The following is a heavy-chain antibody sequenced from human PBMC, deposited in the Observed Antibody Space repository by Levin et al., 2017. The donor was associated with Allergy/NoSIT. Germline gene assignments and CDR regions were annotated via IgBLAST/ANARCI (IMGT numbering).Heavy chain of an antibody. V-gene: IGHV3-23*01. CDR3: ARDREYDFWSGSEFEY. Sequence: PGGSLRLSCVASGFIFSTSAMSWVRQVPGKGLEWVSAISGSSESTYYADSVKGRFTISRDNSKNTLYLLMISLRAEDTALYYCARDREYDFWSGSEFEYWGQGTLVTVSS. J-gene: IGHJ4*02. CDR2: ISGSSEST. CDR1: GFIFSTSA. D-gene: IGHD3-3*01.